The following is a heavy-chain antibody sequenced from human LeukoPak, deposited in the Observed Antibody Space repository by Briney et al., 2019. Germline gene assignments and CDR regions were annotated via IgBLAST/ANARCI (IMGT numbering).Heavy chain of an antibody. D-gene: IGHD2-15*01. CDR2: IRNDGSNT. J-gene: IGHJ4*02. CDR3: AKDRGWYCSGDTCWWGFDY. CDR1: GFSFSSYG. Sequence: GGSLRLSCAASGFSFSSYGMHWLRQAPGKGLEWVAFIRNDGSNTYYADSVKGRFTISRDNSKNTLYVQMNSLRAEDTAVYYCAKDRGWYCSGDTCWWGFDYWGQGTLVTVSS. V-gene: IGHV3-30*02.